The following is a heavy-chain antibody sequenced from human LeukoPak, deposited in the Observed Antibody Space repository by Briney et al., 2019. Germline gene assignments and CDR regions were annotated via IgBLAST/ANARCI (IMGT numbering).Heavy chain of an antibody. D-gene: IGHD3-10*01. CDR1: GGSISSYY. V-gene: IGHV4-59*08. CDR2: IYYSGST. CDR3: ARPGYGSGTYGAFDI. Sequence: PSETLSLTCTVSGGSISSYYWSWIRQPPGKGLEWIGYIYYSGSTNYNPSLKSRVTISVDTSKNQFSLKLNSVTAADTAVYYCARPGYGSGTYGAFDIWGQGTMVTVSS. J-gene: IGHJ3*02.